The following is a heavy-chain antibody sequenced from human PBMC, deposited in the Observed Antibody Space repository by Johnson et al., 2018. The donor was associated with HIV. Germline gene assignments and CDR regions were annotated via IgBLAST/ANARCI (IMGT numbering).Heavy chain of an antibody. V-gene: IGHV3-66*01. Sequence: VQLVESGGGLVQPGESLRLSCAASGFTVSNNYMHWVRQAPGQGLEWVSVIYSGGNTYYADSVKGRFIIPSDNFKNTLYLQMNSLRAEDTAVYYCARDGNAGYCTNGVCYNDAFDIWGQGIMVTVSS. CDR1: GFTVSNNY. CDR3: ARDGNAGYCTNGVCYNDAFDI. CDR2: IYSGGNT. D-gene: IGHD2-8*01. J-gene: IGHJ3*02.